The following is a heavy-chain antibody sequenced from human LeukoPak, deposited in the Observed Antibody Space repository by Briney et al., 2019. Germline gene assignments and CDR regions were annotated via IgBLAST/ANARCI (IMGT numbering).Heavy chain of an antibody. CDR1: GFTFSSYS. CDR2: ISGSGGST. Sequence: GGSLRLSCAASGFTFSSYSMNWVRQAPGKGLEWVSAISGSGGSTYYADSVKGRFTISRDNSKNTLYLQMNSLRAEDTAVYYCAKDPSYYDSSGYRWGQGTLVTVSS. CDR3: AKDPSYYDSSGYR. J-gene: IGHJ4*02. D-gene: IGHD3-22*01. V-gene: IGHV3-23*01.